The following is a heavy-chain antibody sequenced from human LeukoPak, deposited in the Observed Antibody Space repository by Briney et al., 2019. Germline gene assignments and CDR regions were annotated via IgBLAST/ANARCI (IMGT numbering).Heavy chain of an antibody. J-gene: IGHJ4*02. D-gene: IGHD3-10*01. V-gene: IGHV3-21*01. Sequence: PGGSLRLSCAASGFTFSSCSMNWVRQAPGKGLEWVSSISSSSSYIYYADSVKGRFTISRDNAKNSLYLQMNSLRAEDTAVYYCARDRGTAFDYWGQGTLVTVSS. CDR3: ARDRGTAFDY. CDR1: GFTFSSCS. CDR2: ISSSSSYI.